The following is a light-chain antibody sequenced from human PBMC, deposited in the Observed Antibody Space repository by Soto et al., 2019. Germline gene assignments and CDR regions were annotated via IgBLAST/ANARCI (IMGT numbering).Light chain of an antibody. CDR3: QQYNSYPYT. CDR2: KTS. J-gene: IGKJ2*01. Sequence: DIQLTQSPSTLSASVGDRVTITCRASQSISSSLAWYQQTPGNAPNLLIYKTSTLQSGVPSRFSGSGSGTEFTLTINSLQPDDFATYYCQQYNSYPYTFGQGSKLEIK. V-gene: IGKV1-5*03. CDR1: QSISSS.